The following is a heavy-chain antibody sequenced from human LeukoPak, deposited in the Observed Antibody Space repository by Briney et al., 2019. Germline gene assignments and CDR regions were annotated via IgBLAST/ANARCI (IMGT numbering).Heavy chain of an antibody. D-gene: IGHD1-26*01. CDR3: ASAAGWESAY. CDR2: INKDGREK. Sequence: GVSLRLSCAASGTTFDSHYMTWVRQRPEKGVEGVANINKDGREKKYVDSVKGRFTSSRDNANKSLYLQMNSLRAEDTAVYYCASAAGWESAYWGQGPLVSASS. V-gene: IGHV3-7*01. J-gene: IGHJ4*02. CDR1: GTTFDSHY.